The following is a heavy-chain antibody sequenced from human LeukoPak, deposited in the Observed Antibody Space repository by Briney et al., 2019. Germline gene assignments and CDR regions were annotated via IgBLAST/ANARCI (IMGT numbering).Heavy chain of an antibody. V-gene: IGHV4-39*07. D-gene: IGHD2-2*01. CDR2: IYYSGST. CDR1: GGSISSSSYY. Sequence: PSETLSLTCTVSGGSISSSSYYWGWIRQPPGKGLEWIGSIYYSGSTYYNPSLKSRVTISVDTSKNQFSLKLSSVTAADTAVYYCARLRVARPRYCSSTSCGNYFDYWGQGTLVTVSS. CDR3: ARLRVARPRYCSSTSCGNYFDY. J-gene: IGHJ4*02.